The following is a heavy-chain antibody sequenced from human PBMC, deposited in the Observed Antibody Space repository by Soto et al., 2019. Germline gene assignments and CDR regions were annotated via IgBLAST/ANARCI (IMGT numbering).Heavy chain of an antibody. D-gene: IGHD3-9*01. J-gene: IGHJ5*02. Sequence: QVQLQESGPGLVKPSETLSLTCTVSGVSLTIGNHYWSWIRQPPGKGLEWIGYISYNAYTNYNPSLKSRVTISADMSKNQFSLSLSSVTAADTAVYYCARVRYFAPDPWGQGTLVTVSS. CDR1: GVSLTIGNHY. CDR2: ISYNAYT. V-gene: IGHV4-61*01. CDR3: ARVRYFAPDP.